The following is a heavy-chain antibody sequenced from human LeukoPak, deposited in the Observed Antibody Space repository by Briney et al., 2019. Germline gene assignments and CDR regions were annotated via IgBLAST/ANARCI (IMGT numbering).Heavy chain of an antibody. CDR1: GFTFSSYW. CDR3: ARDRLITMVRGVIRYMDV. D-gene: IGHD3-10*01. J-gene: IGHJ6*03. CDR2: IKQDGSEK. Sequence: GGSLRLSCAASGFTFSSYWMSWVRQAPGKGLEWVANIKQDGSEKYYVDSVKGRFTISRDNAKNSLYLQMNSLRAEDTAVYYCARDRLITMVRGVIRYMDVWGKGTTVTVSS. V-gene: IGHV3-7*01.